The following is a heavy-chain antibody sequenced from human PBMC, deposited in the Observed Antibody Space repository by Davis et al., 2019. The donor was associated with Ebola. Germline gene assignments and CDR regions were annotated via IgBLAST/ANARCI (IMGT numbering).Heavy chain of an antibody. D-gene: IGHD1-26*01. Sequence: MPSETLSLTCAVYGGSFSGYYWSWIRQPPGKGLEWIGEINHSGSTNYNPSLKSRVTISVDTSKNQFSLKLSSVTAADTAVYYCASRTYSGSYGRGYFDYWGQGTLVTVSS. CDR3: ASRTYSGSYGRGYFDY. CDR1: GGSFSGYY. J-gene: IGHJ4*02. V-gene: IGHV4-34*01. CDR2: INHSGST.